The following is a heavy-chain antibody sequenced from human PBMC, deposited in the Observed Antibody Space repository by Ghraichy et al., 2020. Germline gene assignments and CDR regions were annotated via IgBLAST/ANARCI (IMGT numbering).Heavy chain of an antibody. J-gene: IGHJ4*02. Sequence: GGSLRLSCAASGFTFSTYWMHWVRQPPGKGLVWVSRITSDGSDTSYADSVKGRFTISRDNAKNTLYLQMNSLRAEDTAVYYCATVGTKWELLRWGQGTLVTVSS. V-gene: IGHV3-74*01. CDR2: ITSDGSDT. CDR3: ATVGTKWELLR. D-gene: IGHD1-26*01. CDR1: GFTFSTYW.